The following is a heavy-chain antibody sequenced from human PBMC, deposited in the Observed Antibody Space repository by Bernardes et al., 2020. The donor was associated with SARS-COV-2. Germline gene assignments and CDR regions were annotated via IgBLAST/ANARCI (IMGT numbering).Heavy chain of an antibody. J-gene: IGHJ4*02. V-gene: IGHV4-39*01. D-gene: IGHD3-10*02. CDR3: ASRGGRGPMYYFDY. CDR1: GGSISSSTYY. CDR2: IPNSGST. Sequence: SETLSLTCSVSGGSISSSTYYWGWIRQPPGKGLEWIGTIPNSGSTYYNPSLKSRVTVSVDTSINQFSLRLTSVSAADAAMYYCASRGGRGPMYYFDYWGQGMMVTVSS.